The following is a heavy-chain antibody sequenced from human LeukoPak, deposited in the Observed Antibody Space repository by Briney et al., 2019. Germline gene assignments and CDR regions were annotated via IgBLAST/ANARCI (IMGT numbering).Heavy chain of an antibody. V-gene: IGHV3-23*01. CDR1: GFTLSTYA. Sequence: GGSLRLSCAASGFTLSTYAMSWVRQAPGKGLEWVSGIGGSGGSTYYADSAKGRFTISRDNSKNTLYLQMNSLRDEDTAVYYCGRGTRIAVAGTLFDYWGQGTLVTVSS. J-gene: IGHJ4*02. D-gene: IGHD6-19*01. CDR2: IGGSGGST. CDR3: GRGTRIAVAGTLFDY.